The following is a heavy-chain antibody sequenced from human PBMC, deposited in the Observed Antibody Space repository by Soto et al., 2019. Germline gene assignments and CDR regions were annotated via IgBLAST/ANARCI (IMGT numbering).Heavy chain of an antibody. J-gene: IGHJ4*02. CDR2: ISISGGTI. CDR1: GFTFSDYY. CDR3: ARERARVFDS. Sequence: GGSLRLSCAASGFTFSDYYMSWIRQAPGKGLEWLSYISISGGTIYYADSVKGRFSISRDNAKNSLYLQLSSLRAEDTAVYFCARERARVFDSWGQGTLVTVSS. V-gene: IGHV3-11*01.